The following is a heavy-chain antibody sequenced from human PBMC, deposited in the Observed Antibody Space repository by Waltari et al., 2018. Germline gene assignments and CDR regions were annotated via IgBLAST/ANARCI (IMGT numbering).Heavy chain of an antibody. CDR1: GGPISSSRYY. CDR3: ARRTSGIAARFRYFDY. CDR2: IYYSGST. V-gene: IGHV4-39*01. Sequence: QLQLQESGPGLVKPSETLSLTCTVSGGPISSSRYYWGWIRQPPGKGLEWIGSIYYSGSTYYNPSLKSRVTISVDTSKNQFSLKLSSVTAADTAVYYCARRTSGIAARFRYFDYWGQGTLVTVSS. D-gene: IGHD6-6*01. J-gene: IGHJ4*02.